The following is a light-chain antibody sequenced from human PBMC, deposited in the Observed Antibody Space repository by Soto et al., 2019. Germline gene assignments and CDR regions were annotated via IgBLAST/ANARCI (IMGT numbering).Light chain of an antibody. CDR1: QNINNY. V-gene: IGKV1-33*01. CDR2: DAS. CDR3: QQYENRPT. J-gene: IGKJ5*01. Sequence: SEVTESPSSLSASEGDRVTITCQASQNINNYLNWYQQKPGRAPKLLIYDASNLEAGVPSRFRGSGSGTDFTFTISRLQPEDIATYYCQQYENRPTFGQGTRLEIK.